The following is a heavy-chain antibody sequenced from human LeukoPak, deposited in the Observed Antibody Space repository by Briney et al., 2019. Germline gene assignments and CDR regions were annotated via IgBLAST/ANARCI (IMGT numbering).Heavy chain of an antibody. V-gene: IGHV4-30-4*08. CDR1: GGSISSANHF. CDR2: IQYDGRA. Sequence: SETLSLTCTVSGGSISSANHFWSWVRQSPGEGLEWIGYIQYDGRAHYNPPLKSRVSMSLDMSKNQFSLSLSSVTAADTAIYYCAREVITPGDSDGFDLWGQGTMASVSS. CDR3: AREVITPGDSDGFDL. D-gene: IGHD2-2*01. J-gene: IGHJ3*01.